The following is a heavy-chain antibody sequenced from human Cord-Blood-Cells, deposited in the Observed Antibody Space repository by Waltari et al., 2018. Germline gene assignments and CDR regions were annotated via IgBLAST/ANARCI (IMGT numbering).Heavy chain of an antibody. CDR3: ARRQLGIGAFDI. D-gene: IGHD2-2*01. J-gene: IGHJ3*02. CDR1: GGSFSGYY. Sequence: QVQLQQRGAGLLKPSETLSLTCAVYGGSFSGYYWSWIRQPPGKGLEWIGEINHSGSTNYNPSLKSRVTISVDTSKNQFSLKLSSVTAADTAVYYCARRQLGIGAFDIWGQGTMVTVSS. CDR2: INHSGST. V-gene: IGHV4-34*01.